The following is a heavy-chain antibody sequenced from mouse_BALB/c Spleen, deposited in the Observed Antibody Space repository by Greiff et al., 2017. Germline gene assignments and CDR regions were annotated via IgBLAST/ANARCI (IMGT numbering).Heavy chain of an antibody. CDR1: GYSITSDYA. Sequence: EVKLVESGPGLVKPSQSLSLTCTVTGYSITSDYAWNWIRQFPGNKLEWMGYISYSGSTSYNPSLKSRISITRDTSKNQFFLQLNSVTTEDTATYYCARSRNDGTPFDYWGQGTTLTVSS. CDR2: ISYSGST. CDR3: ARSRNDGTPFDY. D-gene: IGHD2-3*01. J-gene: IGHJ2*01. V-gene: IGHV3-2*02.